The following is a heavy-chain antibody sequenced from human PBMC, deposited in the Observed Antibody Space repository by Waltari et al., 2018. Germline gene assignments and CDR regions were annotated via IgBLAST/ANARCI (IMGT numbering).Heavy chain of an antibody. Sequence: QVQLQESGPGLVKPSETLSLTCTVSGGSISSYYWSWIRQPAGKGLEWIGRIYTSGSTNYNPSLKSRVTMSVDTSKNQFSLKLSSVTAADTAVYYCARGRVVVVAAFFHYFDYWGQGTLVTVSS. CDR3: ARGRVVVVAAFFHYFDY. CDR2: IYTSGST. J-gene: IGHJ4*02. CDR1: GGSISSYY. D-gene: IGHD2-15*01. V-gene: IGHV4-4*07.